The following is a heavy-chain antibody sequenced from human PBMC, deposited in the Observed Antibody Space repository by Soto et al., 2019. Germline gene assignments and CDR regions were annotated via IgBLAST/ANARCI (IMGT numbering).Heavy chain of an antibody. J-gene: IGHJ5*02. CDR2: TYPGESDL. CDR1: GYSFTSYW. Sequence: PGESLKISCKVSGYSFTSYWIGWVHQMPGEGLVGRGITYPGESDLRYSASSQGQVTISADRCISTAYRQWSSLKASGTAMYYCARLEPRGTRENWFDPWGQGTLVTVS. V-gene: IGHV5-51*07. D-gene: IGHD1-26*01. CDR3: ARLEPRGTRENWFDP.